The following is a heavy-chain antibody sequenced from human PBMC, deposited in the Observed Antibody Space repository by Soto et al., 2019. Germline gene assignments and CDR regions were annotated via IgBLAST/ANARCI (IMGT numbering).Heavy chain of an antibody. CDR3: AQGPTTFSGSHNYYYGMDV. D-gene: IGHD1-26*01. CDR2: ISGSGTST. J-gene: IGHJ6*02. Sequence: GGSLRLSCTASGITFSSRAMSWVRQAPGKGLEWVSAISGSGTSTYYADSVKGRLTISRDNSKKTLYLQMNTLRAEDTAVYSCAQGPTTFSGSHNYYYGMDVWGPGTTVTVSS. V-gene: IGHV3-23*01. CDR1: GITFSSRA.